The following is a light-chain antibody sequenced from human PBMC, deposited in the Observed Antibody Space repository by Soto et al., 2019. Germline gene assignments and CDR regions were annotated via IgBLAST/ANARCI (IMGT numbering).Light chain of an antibody. CDR3: CSYVGATTYV. CDR1: SSTVGGFNV. Sequence: QSALTQPASVSGSPGQSITISCTGTSSTVGGFNVVSWYQQHPGKAPKVIIYEGIKRPSGVSNRFSGSNSGSTASLTISRLQPEDEADYYCCSYVGATTYVFGTGTKVTVL. V-gene: IGLV2-23*01. J-gene: IGLJ1*01. CDR2: EGI.